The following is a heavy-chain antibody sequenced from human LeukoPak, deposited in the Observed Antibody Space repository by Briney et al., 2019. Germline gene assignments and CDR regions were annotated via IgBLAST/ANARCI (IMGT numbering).Heavy chain of an antibody. J-gene: IGHJ4*02. D-gene: IGHD3-10*01. CDR2: ISSSSTYI. CDR3: ARDYGSGNYFLYFDS. Sequence: GGSLRLSRAASGFTFVSYTMNWVRQAPGKGLEWVSSISSSSTYIYYADSVKGRFTISRDNAKNSLSLQMNSLRAEDTAVYYCARDYGSGNYFLYFDSWGQGTLVTVSS. V-gene: IGHV3-21*01. CDR1: GFTFVSYT.